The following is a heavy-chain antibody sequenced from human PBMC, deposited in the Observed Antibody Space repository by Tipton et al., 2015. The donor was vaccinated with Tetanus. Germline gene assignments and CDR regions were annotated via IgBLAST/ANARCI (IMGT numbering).Heavy chain of an antibody. CDR2: VYYNGNS. J-gene: IGHJ5*02. CDR3: AISADNWFDP. CDR1: GASISDKKYY. Sequence: LRLSCTVSGASISDKKYYWGWIRQAPGKGLEWIGNVYYNGNSLQNPSLKGRVTLSLDKSKNQFYLNLRSVTAADTGIYYCAISADNWFDPWGQGILVTVSS. V-gene: IGHV4-39*01.